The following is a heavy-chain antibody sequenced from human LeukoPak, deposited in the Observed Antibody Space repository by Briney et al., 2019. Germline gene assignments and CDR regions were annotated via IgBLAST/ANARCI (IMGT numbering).Heavy chain of an antibody. CDR2: IKQDGSEK. Sequence: GESLRLSCAASGFTFSSYWMSWVRQAPGKGLEWVAIIKQDGSEKYYVDSVKGRLTISRDNAKNSLYLQMNSLRAEDTALYYCARVGLGRLFDYWGQGTLVTVSS. J-gene: IGHJ4*02. V-gene: IGHV3-7*01. D-gene: IGHD7-27*01. CDR1: GFTFSSYW. CDR3: ARVGLGRLFDY.